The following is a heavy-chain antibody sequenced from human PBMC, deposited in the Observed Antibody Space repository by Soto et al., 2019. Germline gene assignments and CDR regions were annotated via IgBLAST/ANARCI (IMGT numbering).Heavy chain of an antibody. CDR2: MNPNSGNT. CDR1: GYTFTSYD. D-gene: IGHD6-6*01. CDR3: ARKGIAALLTRLNNGFDP. Sequence: QVQLVQSGAEVKKPGASVQVSCKASGYTFTSYDITWVRQATGQVLEWMGWMNPNSGNTGYAQKFQGRVTMTRNTSISTAYMELSSLRSEDTAVYYCARKGIAALLTRLNNGFDPWGQGTLVTVSS. J-gene: IGHJ5*02. V-gene: IGHV1-8*01.